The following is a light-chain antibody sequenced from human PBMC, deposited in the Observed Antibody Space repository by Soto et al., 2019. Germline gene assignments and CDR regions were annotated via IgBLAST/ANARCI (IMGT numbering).Light chain of an antibody. J-gene: IGKJ5*01. CDR3: QQYGSSPDT. CDR2: GAS. V-gene: IGKV3-20*01. CDR1: QTVRNNY. Sequence: EFVLTQSPGTLSLSPGERATLSCRASQTVRNNYLAWYQQKPGQAPRLLIYGASSRATGIPDRFSGSGSGTDFTLTISRLEPEDFAVYYCQQYGSSPDTFGQGTRLEIK.